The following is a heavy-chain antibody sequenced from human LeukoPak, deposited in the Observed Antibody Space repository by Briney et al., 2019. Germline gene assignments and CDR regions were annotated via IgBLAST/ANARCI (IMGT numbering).Heavy chain of an antibody. D-gene: IGHD7-27*01. CDR3: AKDTTGEFGPDY. CDR1: GFTFSSYA. J-gene: IGHJ4*02. V-gene: IGHV3-23*01. CDR2: ISATGGST. Sequence: GGSLRLSCAASGFTFSSYAMSWVRQAPGKGLEWVSGISATGGSTYYADSVKGRFTISRDNSKNTLYLQMNSLRAEDTAVYYCAKDTTGEFGPDYWGQGTLVTVSS.